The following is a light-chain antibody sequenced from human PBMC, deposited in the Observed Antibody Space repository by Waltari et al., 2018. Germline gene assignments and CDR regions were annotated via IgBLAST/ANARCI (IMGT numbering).Light chain of an antibody. Sequence: QSVLTQPRSVSGSRGQSVTISSTGNKSDVGAYDSVSWYQHHPGKVPKLMIYDVRRRPSGVPPRFSGSKSGNSASLTISGLQTEDEADYYCCSYAGNYIMIFGGGTKVTVL. CDR3: CSYAGNYIMI. CDR1: KSDVGAYDS. J-gene: IGLJ2*01. V-gene: IGLV2-11*01. CDR2: DVR.